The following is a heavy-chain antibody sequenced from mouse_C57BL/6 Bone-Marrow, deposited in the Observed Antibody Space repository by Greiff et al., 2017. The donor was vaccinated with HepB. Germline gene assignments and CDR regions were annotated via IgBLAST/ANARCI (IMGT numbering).Heavy chain of an antibody. V-gene: IGHV5-6*01. D-gene: IGHD2-4*01. CDR2: ISSGGSYT. Sequence: EVHLVESGGDLVKPGGSLKLSCAASGFTFSSYGMSWVRQTPDKRLEWVATISSGGSYTYYPDRVKGRFTISRDNAKNTLYLQMSSLKSEDTAMYYCASRLHGAWFAYWGQGTLVTVSA. CDR1: GFTFSSYG. CDR3: ASRLHGAWFAY. J-gene: IGHJ3*01.